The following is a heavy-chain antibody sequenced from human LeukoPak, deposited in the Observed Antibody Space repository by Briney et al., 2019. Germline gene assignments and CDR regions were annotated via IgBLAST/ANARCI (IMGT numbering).Heavy chain of an antibody. CDR3: AKGPRGGVDY. V-gene: IGHV3-23*01. CDR1: GLTFSDYA. Sequence: GGSLRLSCAASGLTFSDYAMSWVRQAPGKGLQWVSTISGSGAGTYYADSVKGRFTISRDNSKNTLFLQMNSLRADDTAVYYCAKGPRGGVDYWGQGTLVTVSS. D-gene: IGHD4-23*01. J-gene: IGHJ4*02. CDR2: ISGSGAGT.